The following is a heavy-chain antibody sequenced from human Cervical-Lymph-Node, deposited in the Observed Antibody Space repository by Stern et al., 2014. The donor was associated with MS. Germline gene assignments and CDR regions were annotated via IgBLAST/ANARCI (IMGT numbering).Heavy chain of an antibody. V-gene: IGHV3-33*03. CDR3: VAYASGDNINH. J-gene: IGHJ5*02. CDR1: GFTFSRNG. D-gene: IGHD6-19*01. CDR2: IWYDGSND. Sequence: EQLVESGGGVVQPGRSLRLSCAASGFTFSRNGMHWVRQAPGKVLEWVAVIWYDGSNDNYVDSVKGRFTISRDNSKNTLYLQMNSLRVEDTAVYYCVAYASGDNINHWGQGTLVTVSS.